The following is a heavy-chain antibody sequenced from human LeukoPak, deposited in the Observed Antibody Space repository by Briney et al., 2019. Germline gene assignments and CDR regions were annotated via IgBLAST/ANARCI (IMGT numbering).Heavy chain of an antibody. J-gene: IGHJ4*02. CDR2: ISAYNGNT. CDR1: GYTFTSYG. D-gene: IGHD2-2*01. Sequence: ASVKVSCKASGYTFTSYGISWVRQAPGQGLEWMGWISAYNGNTNYAQKLQGRVTMTTDTSTSTAYMELRSLRSDDMAVYYCARDTRLSVIVVVPAARAFDYWGQGTLVTVSS. V-gene: IGHV1-18*03. CDR3: ARDTRLSVIVVVPAARAFDY.